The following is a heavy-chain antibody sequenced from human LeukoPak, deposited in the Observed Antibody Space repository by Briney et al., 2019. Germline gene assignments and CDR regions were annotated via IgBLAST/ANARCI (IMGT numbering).Heavy chain of an antibody. D-gene: IGHD3-22*01. CDR2: IDSSSSTI. J-gene: IGHJ4*02. V-gene: IGHV3-48*04. CDR1: GFTFSSYS. CDR3: ARWEYDSSGP. Sequence: GGSLRLSCAASGFTFSSYSMNWVRQAPGKGLEWVSYIDSSSSTIYYADSVKGRFTISRDNAKNSLYLQMNSLRAEDTAVYYCARWEYDSSGPWGQGTLVTVSS.